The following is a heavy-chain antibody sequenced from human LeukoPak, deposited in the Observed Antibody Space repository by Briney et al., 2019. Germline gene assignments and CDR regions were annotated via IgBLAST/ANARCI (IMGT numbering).Heavy chain of an antibody. CDR1: GYTLTSHG. CDR2: ISANTGNT. CDR3: ARDSVGIAAAQEPGEFDY. Sequence: VASVNVSCMASGYTLTSHGISRVRQAPGQGLEWMGWISANTGNTNYAQKLQGRLTMTTDTSTSTAYMELRSLRSDDTAVYYCARDSVGIAAAQEPGEFDYWGQGTLVTVSS. J-gene: IGHJ4*02. V-gene: IGHV1-18*01. D-gene: IGHD6-13*01.